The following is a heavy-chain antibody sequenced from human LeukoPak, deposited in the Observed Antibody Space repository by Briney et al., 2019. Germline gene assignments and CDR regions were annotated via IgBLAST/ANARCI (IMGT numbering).Heavy chain of an antibody. V-gene: IGHV4-38-2*01. CDR2: IYHSGTT. Sequence: PSETLSLTCAVSGYSISSGYYWGWIRQPPGKGLEWIGSIYHSGTTYYNPSLRSRVTISVDTSKNQFALKLSSVTAADTAVYYCARHGDLGTYYFDYWGQGTLVTVSS. D-gene: IGHD7-27*01. CDR1: GYSISSGYY. J-gene: IGHJ4*02. CDR3: ARHGDLGTYYFDY.